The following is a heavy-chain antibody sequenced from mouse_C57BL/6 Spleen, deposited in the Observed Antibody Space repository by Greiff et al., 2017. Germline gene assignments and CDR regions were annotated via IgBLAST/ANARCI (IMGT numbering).Heavy chain of an antibody. D-gene: IGHD1-1*01. CDR1: GYTFTDHT. Sequence: VQLQQSDAELVKPGASVKISCKVSGYTFTDHTIHWMKQRPEQGLEWIGYIYPRDGSTKYNEKFKGKATLTADKSSSTAYMQLNSLTSEDSAVXFCARWGYYGSSPYYFDYWGQGTTLTVSS. V-gene: IGHV1-78*01. CDR3: ARWGYYGSSPYYFDY. J-gene: IGHJ2*01. CDR2: IYPRDGST.